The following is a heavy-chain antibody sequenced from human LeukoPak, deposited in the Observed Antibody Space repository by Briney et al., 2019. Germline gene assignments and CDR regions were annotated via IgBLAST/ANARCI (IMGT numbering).Heavy chain of an antibody. Sequence: KPGGSLRLSCAASGFTFSSYSMNWVRQAPGTGLEWVSSISSSSSYIYYADSVKGRFTISRDNAKNSLYLQMNSLRAEDTAVYYCAGAYDFWSGYQYYFDYWGQGTLVTVSS. D-gene: IGHD3-3*01. V-gene: IGHV3-21*01. CDR1: GFTFSSYS. CDR2: ISSSSSYI. J-gene: IGHJ4*02. CDR3: AGAYDFWSGYQYYFDY.